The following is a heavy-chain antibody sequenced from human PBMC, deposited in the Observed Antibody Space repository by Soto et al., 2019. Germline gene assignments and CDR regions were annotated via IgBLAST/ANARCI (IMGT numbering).Heavy chain of an antibody. CDR2: IWEDGSEE. J-gene: IGHJ4*02. CDR1: GFIFSNSL. V-gene: IGHV3-33*01. CDR3: AMAPEGSVFGLDS. Sequence: QVQLVESGGGVVQPGRSLRLSCAASGFIFSNSLMHWVRQAPGEGLEWVAVIWEDGSEEYYADSVKGRFTISRDKSMNTLYLQMDRLRVDDMAAYYWAMAPEGSVFGLDSWGQGTLVTVSS. D-gene: IGHD3-10*02.